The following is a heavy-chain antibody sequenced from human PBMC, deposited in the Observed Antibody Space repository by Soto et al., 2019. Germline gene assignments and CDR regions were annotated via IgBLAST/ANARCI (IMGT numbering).Heavy chain of an antibody. CDR2: ISYDGSNK. J-gene: IGHJ4*02. CDR1: GFTFSSYA. D-gene: IGHD4-17*01. CDR3: GSEYGDYFFDY. V-gene: IGHV3-30-3*01. Sequence: WGSLRLSCAASGFTFSSYAMHWVRQAPGKGLEWVAVISYDGSNKYYADSVKGRFTISRDNSKNTLYLQMNSLRAEDTAVYYCGSEYGDYFFDYWGQGTLVTVSS.